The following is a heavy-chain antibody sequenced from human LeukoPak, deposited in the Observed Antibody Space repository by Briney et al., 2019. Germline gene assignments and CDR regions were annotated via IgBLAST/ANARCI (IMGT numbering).Heavy chain of an antibody. CDR1: GGSISSGGYY. CDR3: VRGRPYSFFDY. Sequence: SETLSLTCTVSGGSISSGGYYWSWIRQHPGKGLEWIGYIYYSGSTNYNPSLKSRVTISVDTSKNQFSLKLSSVTAADTAVYYCVRGRPYSFFDYWGQGTLVTVSS. D-gene: IGHD2-21*01. CDR2: IYYSGST. V-gene: IGHV4-61*08. J-gene: IGHJ4*02.